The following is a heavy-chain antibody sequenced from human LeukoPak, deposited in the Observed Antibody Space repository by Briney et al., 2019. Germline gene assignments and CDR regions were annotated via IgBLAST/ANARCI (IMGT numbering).Heavy chain of an antibody. J-gene: IGHJ4*02. D-gene: IGHD3-22*01. CDR1: GFTFSSYA. V-gene: IGHV3-23*01. CDR2: ISGSGGST. CDR3: AKDWYYESSGYYSPADY. Sequence: GVSLRLSCVASGFTFSSYAMSWVRQAPGKGLEWVSVISGSGGSTYYADSVKGRFAISRDNSKNTLYLQLNSLRAEDTAVYYCAKDWYYESSGYYSPADYWGQGTPVTVSS.